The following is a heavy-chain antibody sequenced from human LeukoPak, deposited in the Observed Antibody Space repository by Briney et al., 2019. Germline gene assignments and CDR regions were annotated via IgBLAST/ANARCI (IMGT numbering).Heavy chain of an antibody. D-gene: IGHD1-26*01. CDR2: INTDGSST. CDR3: ASTKYSGSYGDI. V-gene: IGHV3-74*01. Sequence: PGGSLRLSCAASGFTFSSYWMHWVRQAPGKGLVWVSRINTDGSSTSYADSVKGRFTISRDNAKNTLYLQMNSLRAEDTAVYYCASTKYSGSYGDIWGQGTMVTVSS. J-gene: IGHJ3*02. CDR1: GFTFSSYW.